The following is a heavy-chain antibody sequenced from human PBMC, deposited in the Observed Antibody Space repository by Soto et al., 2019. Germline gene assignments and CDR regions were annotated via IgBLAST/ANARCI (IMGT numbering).Heavy chain of an antibody. CDR1: GFTFSSYA. V-gene: IGHV3-23*01. CDR3: AKDTAGLKQWLVHLYYYYYMDV. J-gene: IGHJ6*03. CDR2: ISGSGGST. Sequence: GGSLRLSCAASGFTFSSYAMSWVRQAPGKGLEWVSAISGSGGSTYYADSVKGRFTISRDNSKNTLYLQMNSLRAEDTAVYYCAKDTAGLKQWLVHLYYYYYMDVWGKGTTVTVSS. D-gene: IGHD6-19*01.